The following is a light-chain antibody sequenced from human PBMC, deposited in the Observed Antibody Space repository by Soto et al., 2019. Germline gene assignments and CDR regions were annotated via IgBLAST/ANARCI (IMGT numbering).Light chain of an antibody. Sequence: EIVLTQSPGTLSLSAGERATLSCRASQSVSSSYLAWYQQKPGQARRLLIYGASSRDTGIPDRSSGSGSGTDFTLTIRRLEPEDFAVYYGQQYGSSTWTFGKGTKGEI. CDR2: GAS. CDR1: QSVSSSY. CDR3: QQYGSSTWT. V-gene: IGKV3-20*01. J-gene: IGKJ1*01.